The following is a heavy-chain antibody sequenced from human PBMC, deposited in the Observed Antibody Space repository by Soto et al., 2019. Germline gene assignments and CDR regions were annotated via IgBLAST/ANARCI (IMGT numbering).Heavy chain of an antibody. CDR1: GGSFSGYY. CDR3: ARGPKMGSKSYLRSSGYYRYYFDY. J-gene: IGHJ4*02. Sequence: PSETLSLTCAVYGGSFSGYYWSWIRQPPGKGLEWIGEINHSGSTNYNPSLKSRVTISVDTSKNQFSLKLSSVTAADTAVYYCARGPKMGSKSYLRSSGYYRYYFDYWGQGTLVTVSS. D-gene: IGHD3-22*01. V-gene: IGHV4-34*01. CDR2: INHSGST.